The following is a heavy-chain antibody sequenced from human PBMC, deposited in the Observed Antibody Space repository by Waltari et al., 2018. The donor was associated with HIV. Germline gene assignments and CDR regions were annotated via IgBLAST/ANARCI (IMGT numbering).Heavy chain of an antibody. J-gene: IGHJ4*02. Sequence: QVQLVQSGAEVKKPGASVKVSCKASGYTFTGYYMHWVRQAPGQGLEWRGGVYLNSGGRNSEQKFNGRATMTGGASTSTANTELGRLRPDDTAVYYCARGGGAHRTGSLWLWGQGTLVTVSS. CDR2: VYLNSGGR. CDR1: GYTFTGYY. CDR3: ARGGGAHRTGSLWL. V-gene: IGHV1-2*02. D-gene: IGHD1-26*01.